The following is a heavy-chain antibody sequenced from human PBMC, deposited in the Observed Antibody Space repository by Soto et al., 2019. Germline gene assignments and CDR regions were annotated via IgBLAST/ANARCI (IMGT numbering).Heavy chain of an antibody. D-gene: IGHD3-10*01. CDR3: AKVRSWNSFYKIEDYNYYALDV. CDR1: GFSFSDSA. Sequence: EVQLLESGGGLAHPGGSLRLSCGVSGFSFSDSAMSWVRQAPGKGLEWVSAMSGDEGSAYYADSVRGRFTVSRDNSKNTLYLEMHSLRGEDTAVYYCAKVRSWNSFYKIEDYNYYALDVWGRGTTVTVSS. CDR2: MSGDEGSA. J-gene: IGHJ6*02. V-gene: IGHV3-23*01.